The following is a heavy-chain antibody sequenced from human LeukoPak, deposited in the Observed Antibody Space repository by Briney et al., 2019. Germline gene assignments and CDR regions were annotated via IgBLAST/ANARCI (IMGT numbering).Heavy chain of an antibody. Sequence: SETLSLTCTVSAYSITYGHQWGWIRQSPGRGLKWIGHIYYGGSTSYNPSLKSRVTLSVDTSKNQFSLNLTSVTAADTAVYYCARLKSPSYGASNFDYWGQGTLVTVSS. CDR3: ARLKSPSYGASNFDY. CDR2: IYYGGST. CDR1: AYSITYGHQ. V-gene: IGHV4-38-2*02. D-gene: IGHD3-16*01. J-gene: IGHJ4*02.